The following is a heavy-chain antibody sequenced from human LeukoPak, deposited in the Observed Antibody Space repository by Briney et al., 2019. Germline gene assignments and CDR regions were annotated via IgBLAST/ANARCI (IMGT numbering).Heavy chain of an antibody. CDR1: GGSISTSSYY. Sequence: SETLSLTCSVSGGSISTSSYYWGWIRQPPGKGLEWIGSINYRGSTYYNPSLKRRLTISVDTSKNQFSLKLSSVTAADTAVYYCARLPIVVVPATNFDNWGQGTLVTVSS. CDR3: ARLPIVVVPATNFDN. V-gene: IGHV4-39*01. J-gene: IGHJ4*02. CDR2: INYRGST. D-gene: IGHD2-2*01.